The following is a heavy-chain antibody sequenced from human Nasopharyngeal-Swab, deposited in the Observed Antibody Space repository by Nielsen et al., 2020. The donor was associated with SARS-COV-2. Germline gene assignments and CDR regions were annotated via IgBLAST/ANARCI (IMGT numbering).Heavy chain of an antibody. CDR2: IYPRDSDT. CDR1: GYSFTRYL. J-gene: IGHJ6*02. V-gene: IGHV5-51*01. CDR3: VRPEGVATSFKYYFQYGMDV. Sequence: SRKGSGYSFTRYLIAWVRQLPGKGLEWMGIIYPRDSDTRYSPPFQGQVTISADQSIRTAYLQWSSLKASDTAMYYCVRPEGVATSFKYYFQYGMDVWGQGTMVTVPS. D-gene: IGHD5-12*01.